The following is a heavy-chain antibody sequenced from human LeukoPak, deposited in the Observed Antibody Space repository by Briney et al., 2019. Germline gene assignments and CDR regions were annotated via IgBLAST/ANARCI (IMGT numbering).Heavy chain of an antibody. CDR2: IYHSGST. V-gene: IGHV4-30-2*01. Sequence: SQTLSLTCTVSGGSITTGGYSWSWIRQPPGKGLEWIGYIYHSGSTYYNPSLKSRITISLDAAKNQFSLHLSSVTAADTAVYYCARGGSSSWYRGYFQHWGQGTLVTVSS. CDR1: GGSITTGGYS. CDR3: ARGGSSSWYRGYFQH. J-gene: IGHJ1*01. D-gene: IGHD6-13*01.